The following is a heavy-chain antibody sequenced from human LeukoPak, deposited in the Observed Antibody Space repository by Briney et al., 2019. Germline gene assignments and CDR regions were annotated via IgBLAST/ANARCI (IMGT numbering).Heavy chain of an antibody. CDR2: IYPGDSDT. CDR1: GYSFTSYW. CDR3: ARRRTYCGGDCYSDYFDY. D-gene: IGHD2-21*02. J-gene: IGHJ4*02. Sequence: GESLQISCKGSGYSFTSYWIGWVRQMPGKGLEWVGIIYPGDSDTTYSPSFQGQVTISADKSISTAYLQWSSLKASDTAMYYCARRRTYCGGDCYSDYFDYWGQGTLVTVSS. V-gene: IGHV5-51*01.